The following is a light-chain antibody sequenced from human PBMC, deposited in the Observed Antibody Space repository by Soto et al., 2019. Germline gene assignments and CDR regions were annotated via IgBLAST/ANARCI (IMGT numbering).Light chain of an antibody. V-gene: IGKV3-20*01. J-gene: IGKJ4*01. CDR2: GAS. Sequence: EIVLTQSPGTLSLSPGERATLSCRASQSVSSSYLAWYQQKPGQAPRLLIYGASSRATGIPDRVSGSGSGTHFTLTISRLEPEDFPVYYCYQYGSSLGTFGGGTQVEIK. CDR1: QSVSSSY. CDR3: YQYGSSLGT.